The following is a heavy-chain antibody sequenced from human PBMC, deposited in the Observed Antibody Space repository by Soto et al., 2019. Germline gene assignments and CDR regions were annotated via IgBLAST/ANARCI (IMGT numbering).Heavy chain of an antibody. CDR2: ITNSGRTT. J-gene: IGHJ4*02. CDR3: AKRGAFNSGWVGDFDS. V-gene: IGHV3-23*01. Sequence: DVQLLESGGGLVQPGGSLRLSCAASGFTFSSYAMSWVRQAPGKGLEWVSTITNSGRTTYYADSLKGWFTISRDNSKNTLYLQMSSLRAEDTAVYYCAKRGAFNSGWVGDFDSWGQGALVTVSS. D-gene: IGHD6-19*01. CDR1: GFTFSSYA.